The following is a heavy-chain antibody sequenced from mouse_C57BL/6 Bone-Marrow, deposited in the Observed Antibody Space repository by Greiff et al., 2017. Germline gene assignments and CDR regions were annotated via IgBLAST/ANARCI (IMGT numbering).Heavy chain of an antibody. CDR2: ISDGGSYT. CDR3: ARDREGNHHYAMDY. J-gene: IGHJ4*01. Sequence: EVHLVESGGGLVKPGGSLKLSCAASGFTFSSYAMSWVRQTPEKRLEWVATISDGGSYTYYPDNVKGRFTISRDNAKNNLYLQMSHLKSEDTAMYYCARDREGNHHYAMDYWGQGTSVTVSS. CDR1: GFTFSSYA. V-gene: IGHV5-4*01. D-gene: IGHD2-1*01.